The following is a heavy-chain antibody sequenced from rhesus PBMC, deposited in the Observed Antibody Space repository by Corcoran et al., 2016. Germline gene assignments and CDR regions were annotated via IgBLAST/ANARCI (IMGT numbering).Heavy chain of an antibody. CDR1: GGSISSSNW. D-gene: IGHD2-15*01. V-gene: IGHV4-65*01. Sequence: QVLLQESGPGLVKPSETMSLTCAVSGGSISSSNWLICIRQPPGKGRECIGYSRGSMGSASYNPTLTRRVAVSTDTSKNLCSLKLSSVTAADTAVYCCARGGFSFRFDYWGQGVLVTVSS. J-gene: IGHJ4*01. CDR3: ARGGFSFRFDY. CDR2: SRGSMGSA.